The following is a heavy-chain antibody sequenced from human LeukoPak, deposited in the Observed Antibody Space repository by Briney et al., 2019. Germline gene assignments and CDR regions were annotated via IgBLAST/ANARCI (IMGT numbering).Heavy chain of an antibody. J-gene: IGHJ4*02. Sequence: SGGSLRLSCAASGFTFSSYGMPEVRQAPGKGLEGVAVISYDGSNKYYADSVKGRFTISRDNSKNTLYLQMNSLRAEDTAVYYCAKDDYAGTNFDYWGQGTLVTVSS. CDR3: AKDDYAGTNFDY. CDR1: GFTFSSYG. V-gene: IGHV3-30*18. D-gene: IGHD4-23*01. CDR2: ISYDGSNK.